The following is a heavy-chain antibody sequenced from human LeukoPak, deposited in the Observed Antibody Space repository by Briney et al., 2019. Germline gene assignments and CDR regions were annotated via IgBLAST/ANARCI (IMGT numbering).Heavy chain of an antibody. J-gene: IGHJ6*02. Sequence: GASVKVSCKASGYTFTSYGISWVRQAPGQGLEWMGWISAYNGNTNYAQKLQGRVTMTTDTSTSAAYMELRSLRSDDTAVYYCARDQRDSSGYYYYYYGMDVWGQGTTVTVSS. CDR3: ARDQRDSSGYYYYYYGMDV. V-gene: IGHV1-18*01. CDR1: GYTFTSYG. CDR2: ISAYNGNT. D-gene: IGHD3-22*01.